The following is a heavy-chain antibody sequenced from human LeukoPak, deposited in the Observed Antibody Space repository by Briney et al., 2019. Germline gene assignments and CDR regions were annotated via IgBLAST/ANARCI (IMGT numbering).Heavy chain of an antibody. Sequence: GGSLRLSCAASGFTFSDHDMDGVRQAPGKGLEWVGRVRKKTNRYTTEYAASVKGRFTISRDDSQNSLYLQMNSLTAEDTAVYYCARLVGANNWGQGTLVIVSS. CDR3: ARLVGANN. V-gene: IGHV3-72*01. D-gene: IGHD1-26*01. J-gene: IGHJ4*02. CDR1: GFTFSDHD. CDR2: VRKKTNRYTT.